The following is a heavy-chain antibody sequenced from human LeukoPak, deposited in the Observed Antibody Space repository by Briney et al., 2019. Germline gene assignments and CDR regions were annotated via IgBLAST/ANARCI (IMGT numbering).Heavy chain of an antibody. D-gene: IGHD3-10*01. Sequence: MSSETLSLTCAVYGGSFSGYYWSWIRQPPGKGLEWIGEINHSGSTNYNPSLKSRVTISVDTSKNQFSLKLSSVTAADTAVYYCARGRRNYYGSGSYLGYWAQGTLVTVSS. J-gene: IGHJ4*02. CDR2: INHSGST. CDR3: ARGRRNYYGSGSYLGY. V-gene: IGHV4-34*01. CDR1: GGSFSGYY.